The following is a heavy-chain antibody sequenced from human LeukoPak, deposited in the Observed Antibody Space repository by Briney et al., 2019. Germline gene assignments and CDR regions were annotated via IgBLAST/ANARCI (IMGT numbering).Heavy chain of an antibody. CDR3: AVSAGNYSPDYYYYYMDV. D-gene: IGHD1-7*01. V-gene: IGHV1-69*02. Sequence: ASVKVSCKASGGTFSSYTISGVRQAPGQGLEWMGRIIPILGIANYAQKFQGRVTITADKSTSTAYMELSSLRSEDTVVYYCAVSAGNYSPDYYYYYMDVWGKGTTVTVSS. J-gene: IGHJ6*03. CDR1: GGTFSSYT. CDR2: IIPILGIA.